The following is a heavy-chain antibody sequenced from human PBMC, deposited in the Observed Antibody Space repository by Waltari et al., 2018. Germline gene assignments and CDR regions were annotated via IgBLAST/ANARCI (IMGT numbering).Heavy chain of an antibody. CDR1: GYSLSRGYY. Sequence: QVQLQESGPGLVQPSETLSLTCAVSGYSLSRGYYWGWIRQPPGKGLEWIGSIYHSGSTYYNPSLKSRVTISVDTSKNQFSLKLSSVTAADTAVYYCARRNSAFDIWGQGTMVTVSS. CDR3: ARRNSAFDI. V-gene: IGHV4-38-2*01. CDR2: IYHSGST. J-gene: IGHJ3*02.